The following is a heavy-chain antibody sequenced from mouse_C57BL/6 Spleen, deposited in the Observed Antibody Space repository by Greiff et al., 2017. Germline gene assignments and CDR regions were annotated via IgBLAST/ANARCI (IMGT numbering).Heavy chain of an antibody. Sequence: QVQLQQSGPELVKPGASVKISCKASGYAFSSSWMNWVKQRPGKGLEWIGRIYPGDGDTNYNGKIKGKATLTADKSSSTAYMQLSSLTSEDSAVYFCAREGYAMDYWGQGTSVTVSS. J-gene: IGHJ4*01. CDR2: IYPGDGDT. CDR1: GYAFSSSW. CDR3: AREGYAMDY. V-gene: IGHV1-82*01.